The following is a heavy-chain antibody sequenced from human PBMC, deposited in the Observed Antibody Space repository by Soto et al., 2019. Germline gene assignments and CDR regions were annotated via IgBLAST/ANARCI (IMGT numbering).Heavy chain of an antibody. J-gene: IGHJ4*02. CDR1: SASISSSYW. Sequence: PSETLSLTCAVSSASISSSYWWSWVRQPPGRGLEWIGEIWHSGSTNYNPSLKSRVTISVDKSKNQFSLKLNSVTAADTAVYYRARGGDYRFDYWGQGTRVTVSS. D-gene: IGHD4-17*01. CDR3: ARGGDYRFDY. CDR2: IWHSGST. V-gene: IGHV4-4*02.